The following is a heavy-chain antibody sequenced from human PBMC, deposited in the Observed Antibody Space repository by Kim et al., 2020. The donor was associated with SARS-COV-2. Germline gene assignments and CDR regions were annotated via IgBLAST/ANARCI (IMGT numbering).Heavy chain of an antibody. Sequence: SQTLSLTCAISGDRVSSNSAVWNWIRQSPSTGLEWLGRTYYRSKWSNDYAVSVKSRITINPDTSKNQFSLQLNSVTPEDTAVYYCARERVAAAGRVFDYWGQGTLVTVSS. V-gene: IGHV6-1*01. J-gene: IGHJ4*02. CDR1: GDRVSSNSAV. CDR3: ARERVAAAGRVFDY. CDR2: TYYRSKWSN. D-gene: IGHD6-13*01.